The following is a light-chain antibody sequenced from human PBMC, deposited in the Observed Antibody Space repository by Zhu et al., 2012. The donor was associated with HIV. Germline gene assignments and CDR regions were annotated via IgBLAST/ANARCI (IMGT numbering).Light chain of an antibody. J-gene: IGKJ4*01. CDR2: DAS. V-gene: IGKV3-11*01. CDR1: RSVSSF. CDR3: QQRSSWPLT. Sequence: IVLTQSPATLSLSPGERATVSCRASRSVSSFLAWYQQKPGQAPRLLIYDASKRAAGIPPRFSGSGSGTDFTLTISSLEPEDFAVYYCQQRSSWPLTFGGGTKVEIK.